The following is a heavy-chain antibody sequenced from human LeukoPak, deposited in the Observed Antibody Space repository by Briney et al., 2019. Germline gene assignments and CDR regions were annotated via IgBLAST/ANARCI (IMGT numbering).Heavy chain of an antibody. J-gene: IGHJ5*02. Sequence: SQTLSLTCAISGDSVSSNSVTWNWIRQSPSRGLEWLGRTYYRSTWYNDYAVSVRGRITVNPDTSKNQFSLHLNSVTPEDTAVYYCARRLTQYDCFDPRGQGILVTVSS. CDR3: ARRLTQYDCFDP. CDR1: GDSVSSNSVT. D-gene: IGHD2-2*01. CDR2: TYYRSTWYN. V-gene: IGHV6-1*01.